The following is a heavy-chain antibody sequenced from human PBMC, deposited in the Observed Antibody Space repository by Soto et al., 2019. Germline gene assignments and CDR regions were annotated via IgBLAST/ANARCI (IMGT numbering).Heavy chain of an antibody. CDR1: GFTFSSYA. CDR3: AKRREDCGYSHSCDSIDY. CDR2: LSSDGTNK. V-gene: IGHV3-30*18. J-gene: IGHJ4*02. Sequence: QVQLVESGGGVVQPGKSLRLSCAASGFTFSSYAMHWVRQAPGKGLEWVAVLSSDGTNKYYADYVKGRFTISRDNSQNTLYLQMSSLRAEDTAVYSCAKRREDCGYSHSCDSIDYWGRGTLVTVSS. D-gene: IGHD5-12*01.